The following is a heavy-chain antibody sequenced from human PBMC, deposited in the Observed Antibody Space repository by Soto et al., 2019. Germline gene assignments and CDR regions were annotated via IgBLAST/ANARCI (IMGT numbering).Heavy chain of an antibody. CDR1: GTTFSTHG. CDR3: ARSGGTYYFDH. CDR2: FVPMFSSS. D-gene: IGHD1-1*01. V-gene: IGHV1-69*01. Sequence: QVQLVQSGAEVRKPGSSVTVSCKASGTTFSTHGIHWVRQAPGQGLEWMGGFVPMFSSSNYAQKFQGRLTIVADESTNSAYMELSSLRADDSAIYYCARSGGTYYFDHWGQGTLVTVSS. J-gene: IGHJ4*02.